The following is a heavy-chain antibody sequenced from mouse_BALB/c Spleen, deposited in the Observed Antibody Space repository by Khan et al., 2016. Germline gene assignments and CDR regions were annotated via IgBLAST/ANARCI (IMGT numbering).Heavy chain of an antibody. CDR2: INTYTGEP. J-gene: IGHJ3*01. Sequence: QIQLVQSGPELKKPGETVKISCKASGYTFTNYGMNWVKQAPGKGLKWMGWINTYTGEPTYADDFKGRFAFSLQTYASTAYLQINNLKNEDTATYFCAIGGDYGGFASWGQGTLVTVSA. V-gene: IGHV9-3-1*01. D-gene: IGHD2-13*01. CDR1: GYTFTNYG. CDR3: AIGGDYGGFAS.